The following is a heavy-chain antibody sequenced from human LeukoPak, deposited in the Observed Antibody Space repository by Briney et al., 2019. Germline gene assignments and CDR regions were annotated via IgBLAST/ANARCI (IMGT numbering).Heavy chain of an antibody. Sequence: KPSETLSLTCTVSGGSISSSIYYWAWIRQPPGKGLEWIGSIYYSGATYYNPSLESRVTISIDTSKNQFSLKLSSVTAADTAVYYCATPYSGGYHGLDNWGQGTMVTVSS. J-gene: IGHJ3*02. CDR1: GGSISSSIYY. D-gene: IGHD1-26*01. CDR3: ATPYSGGYHGLDN. V-gene: IGHV4-39*01. CDR2: IYYSGAT.